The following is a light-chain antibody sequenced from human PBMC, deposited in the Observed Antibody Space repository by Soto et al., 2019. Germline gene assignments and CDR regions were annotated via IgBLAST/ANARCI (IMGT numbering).Light chain of an antibody. CDR3: QQRSNWPRT. J-gene: IGKJ2*01. Sequence: EIVLTQSPATLSLSPGERATLSCRASQSVSSYLAWYQHKPGQAPRLLIYGASNRATGIPARFSGSGSGTDFTLTISRLEPADFAVYSCQQRSNWPRTFGQGTKLEIK. V-gene: IGKV3-11*01. CDR1: QSVSSY. CDR2: GAS.